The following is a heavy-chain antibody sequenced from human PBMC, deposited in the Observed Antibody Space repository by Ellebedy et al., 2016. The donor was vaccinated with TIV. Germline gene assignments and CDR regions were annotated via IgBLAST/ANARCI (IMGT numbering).Heavy chain of an antibody. V-gene: IGHV3-13*01. CDR2: IGIAGDT. D-gene: IGHD3-3*01. Sequence: GGSLRLSXAASGFTFSSYDMHWVRQATGKGLEWVSAIGIAGDTYYPGSVKGRFTISRENAKNSLYLQMNSLRAGDTAVYYCARALDRFLEWSLGPPYGMDVWGQGTTVTVSS. CDR1: GFTFSSYD. J-gene: IGHJ6*02. CDR3: ARALDRFLEWSLGPPYGMDV.